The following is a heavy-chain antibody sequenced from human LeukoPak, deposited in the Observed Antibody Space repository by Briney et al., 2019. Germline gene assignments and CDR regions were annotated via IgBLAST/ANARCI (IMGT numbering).Heavy chain of an antibody. D-gene: IGHD6-13*01. V-gene: IGHV3-30*18. CDR3: AKDRAAAGPYYYYGMDV. CDR1: GFTFSSYG. CDR2: ISYDGSNK. J-gene: IGHJ6*02. Sequence: PGGSLRLSCAASGFTFSSYGMHWVRQAPGKGLEWAAVISYDGSNKYYADSVKGRFTISRDNSKNTLYLQMNSLRAEDTAVYYCAKDRAAAGPYYYYGMDVWGQGTTVTVSS.